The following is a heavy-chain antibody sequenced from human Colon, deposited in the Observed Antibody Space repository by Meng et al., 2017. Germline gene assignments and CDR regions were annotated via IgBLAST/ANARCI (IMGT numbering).Heavy chain of an antibody. CDR1: GGSVNSGSHY. CDR2: IFHSGST. V-gene: IGHV4-61*01. J-gene: IGHJ4*02. CDR3: ARVIGGWPYYFDY. Sequence: VPLQEAGPGLVSPSETLSLTCTVSGGSVNSGSHYWSWIRQSPGKGLEWIGYIFHSGSTNYNPSLKSRVTLSVDTSKNQFSLKLGSVTAADTAVYYCARVIGGWPYYFDYWGQGTLVTVSS. D-gene: IGHD6-19*01.